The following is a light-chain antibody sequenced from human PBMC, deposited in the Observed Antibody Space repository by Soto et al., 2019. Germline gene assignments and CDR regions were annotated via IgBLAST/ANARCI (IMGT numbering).Light chain of an antibody. V-gene: IGLV2-23*02. CDR3: CSYAGNGAWV. CDR1: GGDVGHYDL. CDR2: EVN. J-gene: IGLJ3*02. Sequence: VLTQPASVSGSPGQSITISCAGSGGDVGHYDLLSWYQQIPGKAPKLIIFEVNRRPSGVSDRFSGFKSGNTASLTISGLQAEDEADFFCCSYAGNGAWVFGGGTQLTVL.